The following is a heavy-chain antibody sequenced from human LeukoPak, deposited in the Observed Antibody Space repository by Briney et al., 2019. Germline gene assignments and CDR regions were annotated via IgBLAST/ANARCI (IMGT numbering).Heavy chain of an antibody. D-gene: IGHD5-12*01. V-gene: IGHV1-8*01. Sequence: GASVKVSCTASGYTFTSYDINWVRQAAGQGLEWMGWMNPNSGNTGYAQKFQGRVTITRNTSISTAYMELSSLRSEDTPVYYCARIYSGYDYVYAFEIWGQGTKVTVSS. CDR2: MNPNSGNT. J-gene: IGHJ3*02. CDR1: GYTFTSYD. CDR3: ARIYSGYDYVYAFEI.